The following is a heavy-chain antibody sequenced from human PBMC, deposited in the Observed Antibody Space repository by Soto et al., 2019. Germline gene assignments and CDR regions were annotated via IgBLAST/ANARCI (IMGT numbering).Heavy chain of an antibody. J-gene: IGHJ4*02. V-gene: IGHV1-18*04. CDR1: GYTFTNYG. CDR2: ISTYNGNT. CDR3: AKDRDLWGSYRYLSEY. Sequence: QVHLVQSGGEVKKPGASVKVSCNASGYTFTNYGISWVRLAPGQGLEWMGWISTYNGNTNYAQKFQARVTMTTDTSTSTAYMELRSLRSDDKAVYYFAKDRDLWGSYRYLSEYWGQGTLVTVSS. D-gene: IGHD3-16*02.